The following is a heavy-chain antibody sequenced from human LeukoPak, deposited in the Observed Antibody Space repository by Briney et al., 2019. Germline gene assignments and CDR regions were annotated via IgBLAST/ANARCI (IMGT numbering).Heavy chain of an antibody. J-gene: IGHJ1*01. CDR3: AKYVAVAGTYFQH. D-gene: IGHD6-19*01. CDR2: ISGSGGST. Sequence: GGSLRLSCAASGFTFSSYAMSWVRQAPAKGREWVSAISGSGGSTYYADSVKGRFTISRDNSKNTLYLQMNSLRAEATAVYYCAKYVAVAGTYFQHWGQGTLVTVSS. V-gene: IGHV3-23*01. CDR1: GFTFSSYA.